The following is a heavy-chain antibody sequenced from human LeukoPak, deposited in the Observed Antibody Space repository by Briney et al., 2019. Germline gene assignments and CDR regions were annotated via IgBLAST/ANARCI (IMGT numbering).Heavy chain of an antibody. Sequence: SETLSLTRAVYGGSFSGYYWSWIRQPPGKGLEWIGEINHSGSTNYNPSLKSRVTISVDTSKNQFSLKLSSVTAADTAVYYCARRTYYYDSSGYWTYQDYWGQGTLVTVSS. CDR3: ARRTYYYDSSGYWTYQDY. CDR1: GGSFSGYY. V-gene: IGHV4-34*01. D-gene: IGHD3-22*01. J-gene: IGHJ4*02. CDR2: INHSGST.